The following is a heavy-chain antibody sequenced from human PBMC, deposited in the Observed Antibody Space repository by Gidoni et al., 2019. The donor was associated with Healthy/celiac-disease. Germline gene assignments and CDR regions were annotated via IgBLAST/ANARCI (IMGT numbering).Heavy chain of an antibody. J-gene: IGHJ4*02. D-gene: IGHD6-19*01. CDR2: ISSSSSTI. V-gene: IGHV3-48*02. CDR3: ARDTGYSSGWYFDY. Sequence: EVQLVESGGGLVQPGGSLRLSCAASGCTFSSYSMNWVRQAPGKGLEWVSYISSSSSTIYYADSVKGRFTISRDNAKNSLYLQMNSLRDEDTAVYYCARDTGYSSGWYFDYWGQGTLVTVSS. CDR1: GCTFSSYS.